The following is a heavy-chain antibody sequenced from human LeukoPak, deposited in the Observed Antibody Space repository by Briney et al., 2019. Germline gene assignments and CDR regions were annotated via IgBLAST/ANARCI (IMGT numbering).Heavy chain of an antibody. CDR1: GYTFTSYY. V-gene: IGHV1-46*01. Sequence: ASVKVSCKASGYTFTSYYMHWVRQAPGQGLEWMGIINPSGGSTSYAQKLQGRVTMTTDTSTSTAYMELRSLRSDDTAVYYCARDGPSIIVVVPAALGYWGQGTLVTVSS. D-gene: IGHD2-2*01. CDR2: INPSGGST. CDR3: ARDGPSIIVVVPAALGY. J-gene: IGHJ4*02.